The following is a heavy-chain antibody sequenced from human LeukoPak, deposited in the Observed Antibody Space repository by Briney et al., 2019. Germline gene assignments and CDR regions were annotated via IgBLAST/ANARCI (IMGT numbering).Heavy chain of an antibody. Sequence: ASVKVSCKASGYTFTGYYMHWVRQAPGQGLEWMGWINPNSGGTNYAQKFQGRVTMTRDTSISTAYMELSRLRSDDTAVYYCARDQSDYYDSSGYYSTREYFQHWGQGTLVTVSS. J-gene: IGHJ1*01. D-gene: IGHD3-22*01. CDR3: ARDQSDYYDSSGYYSTREYFQH. V-gene: IGHV1-2*02. CDR1: GYTFTGYY. CDR2: INPNSGGT.